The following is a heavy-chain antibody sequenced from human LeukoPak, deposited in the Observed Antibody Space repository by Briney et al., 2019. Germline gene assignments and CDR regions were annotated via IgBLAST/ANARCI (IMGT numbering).Heavy chain of an antibody. CDR3: ARARMDGSGSFPYYFDY. CDR2: IHHSGST. CDR1: GYSIGSGYY. Sequence: SVTLSLTCIVSGYSIGSGYYWGWIRPPPGKGLEWIGIIHHSGSTHYNPSLKSRVTISQDTSKNQFSLKLTSVTAADTAVHFCARARMDGSGSFPYYFDYWGQGSLVTVSS. V-gene: IGHV4-38-2*02. J-gene: IGHJ4*02. D-gene: IGHD3-10*01.